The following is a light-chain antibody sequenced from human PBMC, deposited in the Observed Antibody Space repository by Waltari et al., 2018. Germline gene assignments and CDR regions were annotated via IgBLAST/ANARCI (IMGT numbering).Light chain of an antibody. V-gene: IGKV1-5*03. CDR3: QQYKSYST. J-gene: IGKJ1*01. CDR1: QNIDSW. CDR2: RAS. Sequence: DIQMTQTPSTLSASVGDRITITCRASQNIDSWLAWYQQKPGKAPKLLISRASSLESGVPSRFSGSGDGTEFTLTISGLQPDDFATYYCQQYKSYSTFGQGTKVDIK.